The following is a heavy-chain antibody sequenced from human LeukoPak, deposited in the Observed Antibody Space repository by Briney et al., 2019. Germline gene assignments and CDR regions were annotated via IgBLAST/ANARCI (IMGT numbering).Heavy chain of an antibody. CDR1: GGSISSYY. CDR2: IYYSGST. Sequence: SETLSLTCTVSGGSISSYYWSWIRQPPGKGLEWIGYIYYSGSTNYNPSLKSRVTISVDTSKNQFSLKLSSVTAADTAVYYCPRDVTYYGMDVWGQGTTVTVSS. D-gene: IGHD2-21*02. J-gene: IGHJ6*02. V-gene: IGHV4-59*01. CDR3: PRDVTYYGMDV.